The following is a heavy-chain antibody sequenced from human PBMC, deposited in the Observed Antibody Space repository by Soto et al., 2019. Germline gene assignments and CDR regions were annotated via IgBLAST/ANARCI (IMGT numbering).Heavy chain of an antibody. V-gene: IGHV4-39*01. CDR3: ASWGGYYDSSGYYYVGP. CDR2: IYYSGST. J-gene: IGHJ5*02. Sequence: SETLSLTCTVSGGSISSSSYYWGWIRQPPGKGLEWIGSIYYSGSTYYNQSLKSRVTISVDTSKNQFSLKLSSVTAADTAVYYCASWGGYYDSSGYYYVGPWGQGTLVTVS. CDR1: GGSISSSSYY. D-gene: IGHD3-22*01.